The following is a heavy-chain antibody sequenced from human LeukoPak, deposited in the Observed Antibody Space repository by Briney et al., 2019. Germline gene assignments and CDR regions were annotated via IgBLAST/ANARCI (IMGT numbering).Heavy chain of an antibody. CDR1: GGTFSSYA. CDR3: ARALTDIVVVPAAPHYYYYGMDV. Sequence: ASVKVSCKASGGTFSSYAISWVRQAPGQGLEWMGGIIPIFGTANYAQKFQGRVTITADESTSTAYMELSSLRSEDTAVYYCARALTDIVVVPAAPHYYYYGMDVWGQGTTVTVSS. D-gene: IGHD2-2*01. J-gene: IGHJ6*02. V-gene: IGHV1-69*01. CDR2: IIPIFGTA.